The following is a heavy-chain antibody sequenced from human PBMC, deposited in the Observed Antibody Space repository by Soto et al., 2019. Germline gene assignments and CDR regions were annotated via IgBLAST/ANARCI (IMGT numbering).Heavy chain of an antibody. CDR3: ARIVSGSDLYYYSYGMAV. CDR2: LIPIFGTA. CDR1: GGTFSSYA. V-gene: IGHV1-69*06. D-gene: IGHD3-16*02. J-gene: IGHJ6*02. Sequence: QVQLVQSGAAVKKPGSSVKVSCTASGGTFSSYAISWVRQAPGQVLEWMGGLIPIFGTANYAQKFQCRVTITADKSTSTAYMELSSRRSEDTAVYYCARIVSGSDLYYYSYGMAVWGQGTTVTVSS.